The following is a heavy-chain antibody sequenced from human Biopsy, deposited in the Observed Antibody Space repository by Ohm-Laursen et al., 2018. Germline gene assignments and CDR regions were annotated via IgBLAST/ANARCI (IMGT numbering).Heavy chain of an antibody. V-gene: IGHV4-59*01. CDR3: AREDYYTWFDP. CDR1: GGSISSYY. D-gene: IGHD2/OR15-2a*01. J-gene: IGHJ5*02. CDR2: IHHAQSA. Sequence: SDTLSLTCPVSGGSISSYYWMWIRQPPGKGLEWIGYIHHAQSATYSPSLKSRVTISVDTSKNQFSLRLSSVTSADTAVYYCAREDYYTWFDPWGQGTLVTVSS.